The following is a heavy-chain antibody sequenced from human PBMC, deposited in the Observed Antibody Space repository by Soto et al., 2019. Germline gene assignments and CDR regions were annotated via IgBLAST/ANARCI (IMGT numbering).Heavy chain of an antibody. V-gene: IGHV1-69*01. Sequence: QVQLVQSGAEVKKPGSSVKVSCKASGGTFSRYAISWVRQAPGQGLEWMGGISPRFGATNYAQKFQGRVTITADESTSTVYMELSTLRSEDAAVYYCAGSPECTYALDQLVIPTFGFLWGQGTLVTVSS. CDR3: AGSPECTYALDQLVIPTFGFL. D-gene: IGHD3-9*01. CDR2: ISPRFGAT. CDR1: GGTFSRYA. J-gene: IGHJ4*02.